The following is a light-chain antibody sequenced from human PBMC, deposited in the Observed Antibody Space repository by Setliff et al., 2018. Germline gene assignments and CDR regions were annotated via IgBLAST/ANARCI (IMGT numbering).Light chain of an antibody. CDR1: SSDVGTYNF. CDR3: TSYASGSTYVV. J-gene: IGLJ2*01. Sequence: QSVLTQPPSASGFPGQSVTISCTGTSSDVGTYNFVSWYQQHPGKAPKLMIYEVSKRPSGVSYRFSGSKSGNTASLTISGLQAGDEADYFCTSYASGSTYVVFGGGTKVTVL. V-gene: IGLV2-8*01. CDR2: EVS.